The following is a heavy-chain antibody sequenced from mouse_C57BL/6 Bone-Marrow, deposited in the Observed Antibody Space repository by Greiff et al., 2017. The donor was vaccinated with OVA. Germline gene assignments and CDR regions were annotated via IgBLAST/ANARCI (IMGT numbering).Heavy chain of an antibody. CDR2: IDPSDSYT. J-gene: IGHJ2*01. Sequence: VQLQQSGAELVRPGTSVKLSCKASGYTFTSYWMHWVKQRPGQGLEWIGVIDPSDSYTNYNQKFKGKATLTVDTSSSTAYMQLSSLTSEDSAVYYCARWLLRSFDYWGQGTTLTVSS. CDR1: GYTFTSYW. D-gene: IGHD1-1*01. V-gene: IGHV1-59*01. CDR3: ARWLLRSFDY.